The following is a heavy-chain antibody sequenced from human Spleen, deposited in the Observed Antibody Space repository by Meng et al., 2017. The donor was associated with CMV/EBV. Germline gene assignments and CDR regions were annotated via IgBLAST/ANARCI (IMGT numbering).Heavy chain of an antibody. Sequence: ASGFTFSTYNMNWVRQAPGKGLEWVSSVSSTGGYIYYADSLKGRFTISRDNAKNSLYLQMNSLRAEDTAVYYCARSGYCSSSTCYDYWGQGTLVTVSS. D-gene: IGHD2-2*03. CDR2: VSSTGGYI. CDR1: GFTFSTYN. CDR3: ARSGYCSSSTCYDY. J-gene: IGHJ4*02. V-gene: IGHV3-21*01.